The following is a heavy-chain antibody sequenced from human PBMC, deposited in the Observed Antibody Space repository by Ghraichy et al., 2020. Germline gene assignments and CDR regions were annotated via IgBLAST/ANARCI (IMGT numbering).Heavy chain of an antibody. CDR3: ARGPAIRFDY. J-gene: IGHJ4*02. CDR2: IYYSGST. CDR1: GGSISSGGYY. Sequence: SETLSLTCTVSGGSISSGGYYWSWIRQHPGKGLEWIGYIYYSGSTYYNPSLKSRVTISVDTSKNQFSLKLSSVTAADTAVYYCARGPAIRFDYWGQGTLVTVSS. V-gene: IGHV4-31*03.